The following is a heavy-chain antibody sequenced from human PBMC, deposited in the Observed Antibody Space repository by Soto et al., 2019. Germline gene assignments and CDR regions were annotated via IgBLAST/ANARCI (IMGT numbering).Heavy chain of an antibody. J-gene: IGHJ2*01. CDR2: IWYDGSNK. Sequence: GGSLRLSCAASGFTFSSYGMHWVRQAPGKGLEWVAVIWYDGSNKYYADSVKGRFTISRDNSKNTLYLQMNSLRAEDTAVYYCARDYRRYGAPLRYFDLWGRGTLVTVSS. CDR1: GFTFSSYG. V-gene: IGHV3-33*01. CDR3: ARDYRRYGAPLRYFDL. D-gene: IGHD4-17*01.